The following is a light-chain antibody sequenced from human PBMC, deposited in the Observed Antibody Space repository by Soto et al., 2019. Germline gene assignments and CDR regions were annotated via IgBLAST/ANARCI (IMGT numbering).Light chain of an antibody. CDR3: QQYGSSPPYT. CDR2: GAS. CDR1: QSVSSSY. J-gene: IGKJ2*01. V-gene: IGKV3-20*01. Sequence: EIVLPQSPGTLSLSPWERAPLSCRASQSVSSSYLAWYQQKPGQAPRLLIYGASSRATGIPDRFSGSGSGTDFTLTISRLEPADFAVYYCQQYGSSPPYTFGQGTTLEIK.